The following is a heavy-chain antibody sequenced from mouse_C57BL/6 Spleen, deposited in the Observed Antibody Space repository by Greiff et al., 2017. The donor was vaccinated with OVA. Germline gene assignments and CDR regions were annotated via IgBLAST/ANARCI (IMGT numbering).Heavy chain of an antibody. CDR3: ARSYYGNYGGFDY. V-gene: IGHV1-76*01. Sequence: VQLQESGAELVRPGASVKLSCKASSYTFTDYYINWVKQRPGQGLEWIARIYPGSGNTYYNEKFKGKATLTAEKSSSTAYMQLSSLTSEDSAVYFCARSYYGNYGGFDYWGQGTTLTVSS. CDR1: SYTFTDYY. J-gene: IGHJ2*01. CDR2: IYPGSGNT. D-gene: IGHD2-10*01.